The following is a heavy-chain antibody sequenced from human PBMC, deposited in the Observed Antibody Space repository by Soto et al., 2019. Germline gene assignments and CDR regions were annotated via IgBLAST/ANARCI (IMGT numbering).Heavy chain of an antibody. D-gene: IGHD3-10*01. Sequence: SETLSLTCTVSCGSISSGDYYWSWIRQPPGKGLEWIGYIYYSGSTYYNPSLKSRVTISVDTSKNQFSLKLSSVTAADTAVYYCASTRELLYGMDVRGKGTTVTVSS. CDR1: CGSISSGDYY. CDR3: ASTRELLYGMDV. CDR2: IYYSGST. V-gene: IGHV4-30-4*01. J-gene: IGHJ6*04.